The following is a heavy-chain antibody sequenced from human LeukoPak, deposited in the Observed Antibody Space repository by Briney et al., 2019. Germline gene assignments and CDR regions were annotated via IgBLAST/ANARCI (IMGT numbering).Heavy chain of an antibody. CDR1: GYIFTNYL. CDR2: IYPGDSDT. Sequence: KSGESLKISCKSCGYIFTNYLICCVRLTAGKGLEWVGIIYPGDSDTRYSPSFQGRVTMSADKSTSTTYLHWRSVKSSDTAIFYWACPGMFSRDVRAVSSSLYSWGEGSVVTVSS. D-gene: IGHD3-10*02. CDR3: ACPGMFSRDVRAVSSSLYS. J-gene: IGHJ4*02. V-gene: IGHV5-51*01.